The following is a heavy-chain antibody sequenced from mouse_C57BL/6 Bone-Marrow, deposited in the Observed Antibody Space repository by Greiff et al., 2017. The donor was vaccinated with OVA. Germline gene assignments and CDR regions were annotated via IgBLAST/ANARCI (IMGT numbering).Heavy chain of an antibody. CDR2: IRNKANGYTT. CDR3: ARGSYDGHWYFDV. Sequence: EVKLQESGGGLVQPGGSLSLSCAASGFTFTDYYMSWVRQPPGKALEWLGFIRNKANGYTTEYSASVKGRFTISRDNSQSILYLQMNALRAEDSATYYCARGSYDGHWYFDVWGTGTTVTVSS. V-gene: IGHV7-3*01. CDR1: GFTFTDYY. J-gene: IGHJ1*03. D-gene: IGHD2-3*01.